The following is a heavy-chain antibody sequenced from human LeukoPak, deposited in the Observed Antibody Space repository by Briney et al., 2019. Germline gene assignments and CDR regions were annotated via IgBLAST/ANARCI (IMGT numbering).Heavy chain of an antibody. J-gene: IGHJ3*02. CDR1: GGSTSSHY. CDR2: IYYSGST. V-gene: IGHV4-59*11. Sequence: SETLSLTCTVSGGSTSSHYWSWIRQSPGKGLEWIGYIYYSGSTNYNPSLKSRVTISVDTSKNQFSLKLSSVTVADTAVYYCARDQLGYCSSTSCDHAFDIWGQGTMVTVSS. D-gene: IGHD2-2*01. CDR3: ARDQLGYCSSTSCDHAFDI.